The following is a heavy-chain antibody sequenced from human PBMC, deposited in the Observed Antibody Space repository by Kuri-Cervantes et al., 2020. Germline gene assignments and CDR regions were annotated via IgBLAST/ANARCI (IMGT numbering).Heavy chain of an antibody. CDR3: ARGPIFGVVGVYYYGMDV. D-gene: IGHD3-3*01. CDR2: INPSGGST. CDR1: GYTFTSYY. J-gene: IGHJ6*02. V-gene: IGHV1-46*01. Sequence: ASVKVSCKASGYTFTSYYMHWVRQAPGQGLEWMGIINPSGGSTSYAQKFQGRVTMTRDTSTSTVYMELSSLRSEDTAVYYCARGPIFGVVGVYYYGMDVWGQGTTVTVSS.